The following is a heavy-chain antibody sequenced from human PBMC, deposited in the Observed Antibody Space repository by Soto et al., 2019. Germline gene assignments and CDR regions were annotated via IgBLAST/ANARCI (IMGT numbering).Heavy chain of an antibody. CDR3: ATARCDGGGYYTLVGLHCGMDV. D-gene: IGHD2-15*01. V-gene: IGHV3-30-3*01. CDR2: ISYDGNNK. CDR1: GFILSTYA. J-gene: IGHJ6*02. Sequence: QVQLVESGGGVVQPGRSLRLSCAASGFILSTYAMYWVRQAPGKGLEWVAVISYDGNNKYYADSVKGRFTISRDNSKNTLFLKLNSPRSEEIVVYLFATARCDGGGYYTLVGLHCGMDVWGQGTTVTVSS.